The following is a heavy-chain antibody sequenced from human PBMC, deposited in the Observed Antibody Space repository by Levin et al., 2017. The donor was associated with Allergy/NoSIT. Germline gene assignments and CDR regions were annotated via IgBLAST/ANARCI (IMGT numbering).Heavy chain of an antibody. Sequence: GGSLRLSCAASGFTFSSYAMHWVRQAPGKGLEWVAVISYDGSNKYYADSVKGRFTISRDNSKNTLYLQMNSLRAEDTAVYYCAGAVTTMYYFDYWGQGTLVTVSS. V-gene: IGHV3-30-3*01. CDR2: ISYDGSNK. CDR1: GFTFSSYA. J-gene: IGHJ4*02. CDR3: AGAVTTMYYFDY. D-gene: IGHD4-17*01.